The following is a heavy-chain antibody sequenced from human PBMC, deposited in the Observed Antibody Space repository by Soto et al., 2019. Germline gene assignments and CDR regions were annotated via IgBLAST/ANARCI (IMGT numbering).Heavy chain of an antibody. Sequence: PSETLSLTCTVSGGSISSYYWSWIRQPPGKGLEWIGYIYYSGSTNYNPSLKSRVTISVDTSKNQFSLKLSSVTAADTAVYYCARHYYGSGSYYNWFDPWGQGTLVTVSS. CDR1: GGSISSYY. J-gene: IGHJ5*02. V-gene: IGHV4-59*01. CDR2: IYYSGST. CDR3: ARHYYGSGSYYNWFDP. D-gene: IGHD3-10*01.